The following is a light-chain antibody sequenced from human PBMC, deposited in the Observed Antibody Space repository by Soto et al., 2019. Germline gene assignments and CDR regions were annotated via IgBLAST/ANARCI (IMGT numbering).Light chain of an antibody. V-gene: IGKV3-11*01. CDR2: DAS. Sequence: EIVLTQSPATLSLSPGERATLSCRASQSVSSYLAWYQQKPGQAPTLLIYDASNRATGIPARFSGSGSGTDFTLTISSREPEGFAVYYCQQRSNWLFTFGPGTKVDI. CDR3: QQRSNWLFT. J-gene: IGKJ3*01. CDR1: QSVSSY.